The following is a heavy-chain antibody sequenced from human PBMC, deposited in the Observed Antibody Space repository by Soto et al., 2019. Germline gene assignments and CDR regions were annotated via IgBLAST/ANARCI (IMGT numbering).Heavy chain of an antibody. CDR1: GGSISSYY. CDR2: IYYSGST. CDR3: ARVVRERLGSPSQSFDY. Sequence: QVQLQESGPGLVKPSETLSLTCTVSGGSISSYYWSWIRQPPGKGLEWIGYIYYSGSTNYNPSLSSRVTESVAPSTNQSPLKHGSVAAAHTAVYYCARVVRERLGSPSQSFDYWGQGPLVTVSS. D-gene: IGHD2-15*01. V-gene: IGHV4-59*01. J-gene: IGHJ4*02.